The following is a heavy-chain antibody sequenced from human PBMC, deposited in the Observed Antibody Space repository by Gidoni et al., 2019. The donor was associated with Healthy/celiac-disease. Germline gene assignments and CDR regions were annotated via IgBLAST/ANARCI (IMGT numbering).Heavy chain of an antibody. CDR2: IYHSGST. V-gene: IGHV4-30-2*01. Sequence: QLQLQESGSGLVKPSQTLSLTCAVSGGSISSGGYSWSWIRQPPGKGLEWIGYIYHSGSTYYNPSLKSRVTISVDRSKNQFSLKLSSVTAADTAVYYCARGIPPITMIVVGYDAFDIWGQGTMVTVSS. CDR1: GGSISSGGYS. D-gene: IGHD3-22*01. J-gene: IGHJ3*02. CDR3: ARGIPPITMIVVGYDAFDI.